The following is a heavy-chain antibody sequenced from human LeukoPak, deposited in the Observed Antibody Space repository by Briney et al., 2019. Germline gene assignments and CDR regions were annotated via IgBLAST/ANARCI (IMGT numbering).Heavy chain of an antibody. D-gene: IGHD1-26*01. CDR3: ASSSLVGAGYYFDY. Sequence: SETLSLTCTVSGGSISSYYWSWIRQPAGKGLEWIGRIYTSGSTNYNPSLKSRVTMSVDTSKNQFPLKLSSVTAADTAVYYCASSSLVGAGYYFDYWGQGTLVTVSS. CDR2: IYTSGST. J-gene: IGHJ4*02. CDR1: GGSISSYY. V-gene: IGHV4-4*07.